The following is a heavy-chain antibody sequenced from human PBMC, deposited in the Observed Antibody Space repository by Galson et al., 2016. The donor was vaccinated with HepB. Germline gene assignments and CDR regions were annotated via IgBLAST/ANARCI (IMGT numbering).Heavy chain of an antibody. CDR2: IYYSGST. CDR1: GGSISSGDYY. J-gene: IGHJ4*02. D-gene: IGHD3-16*01. V-gene: IGHV4-30-4*01. Sequence: LSLTCTVSGGSISSGDYYWSWIRQPPGKGLEWIGYIYYSGSTYRSPSLKSRVTISVDTSKNQFSLKLNSVTAADTAVYYCARGSAFGGVDNWGQGTLVTVSS. CDR3: ARGSAFGGVDN.